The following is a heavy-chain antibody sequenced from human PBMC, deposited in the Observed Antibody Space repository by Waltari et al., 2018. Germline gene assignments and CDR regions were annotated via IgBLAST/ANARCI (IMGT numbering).Heavy chain of an antibody. D-gene: IGHD2-2*03. CDR3: AKDNEARGVPWMLYFDL. V-gene: IGHV3-9*01. CDR1: GFTFDDYA. CDR2: LHWNSGSI. J-gene: IGHJ2*01. Sequence: EVQLVESGGGLVQPGRSLSLSCAASGFTFDDYAMHWVRQAPGKGLEWASGLHWNSGSIGYADSVKGRFTISRDNAKNSLYLQMNSLRAEDTALYYCAKDNEARGVPWMLYFDLWGRGTLVTVSS.